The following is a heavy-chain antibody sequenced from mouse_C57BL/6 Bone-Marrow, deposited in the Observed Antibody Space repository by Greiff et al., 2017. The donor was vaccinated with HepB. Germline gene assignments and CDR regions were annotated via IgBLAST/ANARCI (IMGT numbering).Heavy chain of an antibody. D-gene: IGHD1-1*01. Sequence: QVQLQQSGAELVKPGASVKMSCKASGYTFTTYPIEWMKQNHGKSLEWIGNFHPYNDDTKYNEKFKGKATLTVEKSSSTVYLELSRLTSDNSAVEDCAREDYYGSSYYVDYWGQGTTLTVSS. J-gene: IGHJ2*01. V-gene: IGHV1-47*01. CDR1: GYTFTTYP. CDR2: FHPYNDDT. CDR3: AREDYYGSSYYVDY.